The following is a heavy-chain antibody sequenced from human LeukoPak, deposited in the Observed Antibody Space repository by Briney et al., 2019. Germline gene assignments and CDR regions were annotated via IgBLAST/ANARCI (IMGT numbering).Heavy chain of an antibody. CDR1: GFTVSSNY. CDR2: IYSGGST. V-gene: IGHV3-66*01. Sequence: GGSLRLSCAASGFTVSSNYMSWVRQAPGKGLEWVSVIYSGGSTYYADSVKGRFTISRDNSKNTLYLQMNSLRGEDTAVYYCARDPSSWYEWGYYMDVWGKGTTVTVSS. J-gene: IGHJ6*03. CDR3: ARDPSSWYEWGYYMDV. D-gene: IGHD6-13*01.